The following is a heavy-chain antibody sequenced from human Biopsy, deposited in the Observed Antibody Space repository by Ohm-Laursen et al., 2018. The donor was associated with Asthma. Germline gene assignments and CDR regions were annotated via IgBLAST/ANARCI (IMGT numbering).Heavy chain of an antibody. D-gene: IGHD3-10*01. Sequence: KVGRETSGYTFNSAGVTWGRQAPGQGLEWMGWISVYNGNTKVAQKLQDRVTMITDTSTSTAYMELRSLGSDDTAVYFCARAVDYSHYYGIDVWGQGTTVTVS. V-gene: IGHV1-18*01. CDR2: ISVYNGNT. J-gene: IGHJ6*02. CDR1: GYTFNSAG. CDR3: ARAVDYSHYYGIDV.